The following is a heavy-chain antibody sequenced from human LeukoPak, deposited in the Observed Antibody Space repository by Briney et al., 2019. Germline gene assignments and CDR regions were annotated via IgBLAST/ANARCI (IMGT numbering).Heavy chain of an antibody. J-gene: IGHJ3*02. CDR1: GYSISSGYY. D-gene: IGHD1-26*01. CDR3: ARLTVSVGKDAFDI. V-gene: IGHV4-38-2*01. Sequence: SETLSLTCAVSGYSISSGYYWGWIRQPPGKGLEWIGSIYHSGSTYYNPSLRSRVTISVDTSKNQFSLKLSSVTAADTAAYYCARLTVSVGKDAFDIWGQGTMVTVSS. CDR2: IYHSGST.